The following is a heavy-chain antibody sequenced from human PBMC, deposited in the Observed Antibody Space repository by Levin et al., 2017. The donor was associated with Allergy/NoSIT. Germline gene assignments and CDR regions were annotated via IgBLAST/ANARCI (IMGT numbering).Heavy chain of an antibody. CDR1: GFTFSDYY. CDR3: AKSGVTTVTTGLDY. J-gene: IGHJ4*02. D-gene: IGHD4-17*01. Sequence: GESLKISCAASGFTFSDYYMSWIRQAPGKGPEWVSYISGSGTTIYYADSVKGRFTISRDNAKNSLYLQMNSLRAEDTAFYYCAKSGVTTVTTGLDYWGQGTLVTVSS. CDR2: ISGSGTTI. V-gene: IGHV3-11*01.